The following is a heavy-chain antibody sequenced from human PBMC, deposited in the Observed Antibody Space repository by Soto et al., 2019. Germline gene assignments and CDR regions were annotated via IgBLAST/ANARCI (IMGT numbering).Heavy chain of an antibody. Sequence: GGSLRLSCAASGFTFSNYWMSWVRQTPGRGLEWVANINQGGSESYYVDSAKGRFTISGDNAENSLFLQMSSLGVEDTAVYYCARGLYFFDYWGQGILVTVS. V-gene: IGHV3-7*01. CDR2: INQGGSES. J-gene: IGHJ4*02. CDR1: GFTFSNYW. CDR3: ARGLYFFDY.